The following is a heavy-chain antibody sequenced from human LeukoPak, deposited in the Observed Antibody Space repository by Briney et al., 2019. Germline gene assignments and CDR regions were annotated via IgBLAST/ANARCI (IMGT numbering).Heavy chain of an antibody. CDR2: IYHSGST. Sequence: EPSQTLSLTCAVSGGSISSGGYSWSWIRQPPGKGLEWIGYIYHSGSTYYNPSLKSRVTISVDRSKNQFSLKLSSVTAADTAVYYCASQPGDSSGYYPPIDYWGQGTLVTVSS. V-gene: IGHV4-30-2*01. CDR1: GGSISSGGYS. D-gene: IGHD3-22*01. J-gene: IGHJ4*02. CDR3: ASQPGDSSGYYPPIDY.